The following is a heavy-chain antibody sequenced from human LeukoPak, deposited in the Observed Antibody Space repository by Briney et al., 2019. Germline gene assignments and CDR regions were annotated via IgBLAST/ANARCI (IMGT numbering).Heavy chain of an antibody. D-gene: IGHD2-2*01. CDR2: ISSSSSYI. CDR1: GFTFSSYS. J-gene: IGHJ4*02. V-gene: IGHV3-21*01. Sequence: GGSLRLSCAASGFTFSSYSMNWVRQAPGKGLEWVSSISSSSSYIYYADSVKGRFTISRGNAKNSLYLQMNSLRAEDTAVYYCARGIYCSSTSCYLPGIDYWGQGTLVTVSS. CDR3: ARGIYCSSTSCYLPGIDY.